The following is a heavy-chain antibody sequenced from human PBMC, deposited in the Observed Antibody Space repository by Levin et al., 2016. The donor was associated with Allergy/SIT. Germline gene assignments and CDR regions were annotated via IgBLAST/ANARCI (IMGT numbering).Heavy chain of an antibody. Sequence: ASVKVSCKTSGYTFSVHYMHWVRQAPGQGLEWMGWIYPNNGDTYYAQKFQGRVTMTRDTSTNTVFMELNRLTFDDTAFYYCARETWIWDFWGQGTLVTVSS. CDR2: IYPNNGDT. D-gene: IGHD1-1*01. J-gene: IGHJ4*02. CDR3: ARETWIWDF. CDR1: GYTFSVHY. V-gene: IGHV1-2*02.